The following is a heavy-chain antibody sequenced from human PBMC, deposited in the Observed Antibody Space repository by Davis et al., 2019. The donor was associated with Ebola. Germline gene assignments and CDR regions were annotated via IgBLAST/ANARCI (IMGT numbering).Heavy chain of an antibody. D-gene: IGHD3-10*01. Sequence: ASVKVSCKASGYTFTSYYMHWVRQAPGQGLEWMGIINPSGGSTSYAQKFQGRVTMTRDTSASTAYMELSSLRSDDTAVYYCARDYGSGAFDYWGQGTTVTVSS. CDR2: INPSGGST. J-gene: IGHJ4*03. CDR1: GYTFTSYY. CDR3: ARDYGSGAFDY. V-gene: IGHV1-46*01.